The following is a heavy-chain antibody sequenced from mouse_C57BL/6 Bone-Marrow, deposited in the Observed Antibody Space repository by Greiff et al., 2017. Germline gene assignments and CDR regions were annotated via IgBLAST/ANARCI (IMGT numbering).Heavy chain of an antibody. J-gene: IGHJ3*01. CDR3: AIKRYGAWFAY. V-gene: IGHV5-4*01. CDR2: ISDGGSYT. CDR1: GFTFSSYA. Sequence: EVQVVESGGGLVKPGGSLKLSCAASGFTFSSYAMSWVRQTPEKRLEWVATISDGGSYTYYPDNVKGRFTISRDNAKNNLYLPMSHLQSEDTSMYYCAIKRYGAWFAYGGQGTLVTVSA. D-gene: IGHD1-3*01.